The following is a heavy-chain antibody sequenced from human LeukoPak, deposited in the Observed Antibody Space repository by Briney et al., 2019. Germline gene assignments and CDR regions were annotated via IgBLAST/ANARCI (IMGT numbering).Heavy chain of an antibody. CDR1: GYTFTSYS. D-gene: IGHD3-10*01. J-gene: IGHJ6*03. V-gene: IGHV7-4-1*02. CDR3: ARGSAQLLWFGYYMDV. CDR2: INANTGNP. Sequence: ASVKVSCKASGYTFTSYSMNWVRQAPGQGLEYMGWINANTGNPTYAQGFTGRFVFSLDTSVSTAYLQISSLKAEDTAVYYCARGSAQLLWFGYYMDVWGKGTTVTVSS.